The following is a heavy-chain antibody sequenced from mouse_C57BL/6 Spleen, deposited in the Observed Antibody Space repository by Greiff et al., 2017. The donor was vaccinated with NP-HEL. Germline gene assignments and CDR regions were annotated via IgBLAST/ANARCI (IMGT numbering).Heavy chain of an antibody. CDR1: GFNIKDDY. CDR3: ALTYSSKPAWGAY. D-gene: IGHD2-5*01. Sequence: VQLQQSGAELVRPGASVKLSCTASGFNIKDDYMHWVKQRPEQGLEWIGWIDPENGDTEYASKFQGKATITADTSSNTAYLQLSSLTSEDTAVYCSALTYSSKPAWGAYRGQGTLVSVSA. CDR2: IDPENGDT. J-gene: IGHJ3*01. V-gene: IGHV14-4*01.